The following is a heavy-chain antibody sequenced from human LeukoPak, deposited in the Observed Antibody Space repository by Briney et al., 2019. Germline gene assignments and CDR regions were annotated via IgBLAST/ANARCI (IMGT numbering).Heavy chain of an antibody. CDR2: ISGSGDRT. J-gene: IGHJ6*02. Sequence: GGSLRLSCAASGFTFNNYAMSWFRQTPGKGLEWVSAISGSGDRTYYAESVKGRFSISRDNSKNALYLQMHSLRAEDTAVYYCGKRELWHGSGEDAWGQGTTVTVSS. V-gene: IGHV3-23*01. CDR3: GKRELWHGSGEDA. CDR1: GFTFNNYA. D-gene: IGHD3-10*01.